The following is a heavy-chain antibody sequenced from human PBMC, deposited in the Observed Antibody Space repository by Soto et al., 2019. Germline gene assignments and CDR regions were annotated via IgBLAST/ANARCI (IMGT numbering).Heavy chain of an antibody. J-gene: IGHJ4*02. D-gene: IGHD2-2*01. CDR2: ISSSSSYI. Sequence: GGSLRLSCAASGFTFSSYSMNWVRQAPGKGLEWVSSISSSSSYIYYADSVKGRFTISRDNAKNSLYLQMNSLRAEDTAVYYCASGGVPAADTWINYWGQGTLVTVSS. CDR1: GFTFSSYS. V-gene: IGHV3-21*01. CDR3: ASGGVPAADTWINY.